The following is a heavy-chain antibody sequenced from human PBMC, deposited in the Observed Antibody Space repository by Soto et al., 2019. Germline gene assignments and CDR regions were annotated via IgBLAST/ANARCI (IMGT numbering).Heavy chain of an antibody. Sequence: SVKISCKASGGTFSSYAISWVRQAPGQGLEWMGGIIPIFGTANYAQKFQGRVTITADESTSTAYMELSSLRSEDTAVYYCARDLSTMVRGAYYYYYGMEVWGKGTEVTVSS. CDR2: IIPIFGTA. CDR3: ARDLSTMVRGAYYYYYGMEV. D-gene: IGHD3-10*01. CDR1: GGTFSSYA. V-gene: IGHV1-69*13. J-gene: IGHJ6*04.